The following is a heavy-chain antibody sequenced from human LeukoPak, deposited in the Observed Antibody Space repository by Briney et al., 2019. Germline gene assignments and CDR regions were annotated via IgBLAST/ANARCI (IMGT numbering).Heavy chain of an antibody. CDR1: GGTFSSYA. J-gene: IGHJ3*02. CDR2: IIPIFGTA. V-gene: IGHV1-69*13. Sequence: ASVKVSCKASGGTFSSYAISWVRQAPGQGLEWVGGIIPIFGTANYAQKFQGRVTITADESTSTAYMELSSLRSEDTAVYYCARASEYSSFAEYGGAFNIWGQGTMVTVSS. CDR3: ARASEYSSFAEYGGAFNI. D-gene: IGHD6-6*01.